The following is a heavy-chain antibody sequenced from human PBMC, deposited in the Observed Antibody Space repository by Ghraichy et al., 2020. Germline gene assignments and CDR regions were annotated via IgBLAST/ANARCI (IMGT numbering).Heavy chain of an antibody. CDR1: GFTFSDSN. D-gene: IGHD1-1*01. CDR2: ITGKAYSYAT. CDR3: TREGAGTTGTVFDY. Sequence: GGSLRLSCAASGFTFSDSNMHWVRQASGKGLEWVGRITGKAYSYATAYVESVRGRFTISRDDSKNTAYLQMNSLKSEDTAVYYCTREGAGTTGTVFDYWGQGSLVTVSS. J-gene: IGHJ4*02. V-gene: IGHV3-73*01.